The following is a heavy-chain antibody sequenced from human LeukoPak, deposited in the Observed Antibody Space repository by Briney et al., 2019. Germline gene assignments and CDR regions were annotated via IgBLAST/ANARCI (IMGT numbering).Heavy chain of an antibody. J-gene: IGHJ1*01. CDR1: GFPFSASW. V-gene: IGHV3-74*01. CDR2: ITSDGAT. D-gene: IGHD6-13*01. Sequence: GGSLRLSCAASGFPFSASWMLWARHAPGKGLVWVSRITSDGATSYADSVKGRFTISRENAKNTLYLQMSSLRAEDTAVYYCVKARYSSSYQRQYFQHRGQGTLVTVSS. CDR3: VKARYSSSYQRQYFQH.